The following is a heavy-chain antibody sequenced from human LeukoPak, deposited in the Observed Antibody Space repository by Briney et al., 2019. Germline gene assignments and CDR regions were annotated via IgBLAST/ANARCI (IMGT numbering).Heavy chain of an antibody. J-gene: IGHJ4*02. V-gene: IGHV1-2*06. CDR1: GYTFTGYY. D-gene: IGHD2-15*01. Sequence: ASVKVSCKASGYTFTGYYMHWVRQAPGQGLEWMGRINPNSGGTNYAQKFQGRVTMTRDTSISTACMELSRLRSDDTAVYYCASLGRYCSGGSCYLYFDYWGQGTLVTVSS. CDR3: ASLGRYCSGGSCYLYFDY. CDR2: INPNSGGT.